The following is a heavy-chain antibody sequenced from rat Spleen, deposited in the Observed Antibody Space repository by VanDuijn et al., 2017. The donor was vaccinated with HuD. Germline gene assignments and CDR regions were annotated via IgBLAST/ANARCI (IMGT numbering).Heavy chain of an antibody. CDR3: ARRHYGYTDYFDY. V-gene: IGHV5-31*01. D-gene: IGHD1-11*01. CDR1: GITFNNYW. J-gene: IGHJ2*01. Sequence: EVQLVESGGGRVQPGRSLKLSCVASGITFNNYWMTWIRQAPGKGLEWVASISNAGDTYYPDSVKGRFTISRDNAKSTLYLQMDSLRSEDTATYSCARRHYGYTDYFDYWGQGVMVTVSS. CDR2: ISNAGDT.